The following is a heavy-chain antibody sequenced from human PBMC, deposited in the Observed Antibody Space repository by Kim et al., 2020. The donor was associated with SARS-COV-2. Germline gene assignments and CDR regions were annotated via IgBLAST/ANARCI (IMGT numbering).Heavy chain of an antibody. CDR2: ISYDGSNK. Sequence: GGSLRLSCAASGFTFSSYAMHWVRQAPGKGLEWVAVISYDGSNKYYADSVKGRFTISRDNSKNTLYLQMNSLRAEDTAVYYCARDRAYGDYADYWGQGTLVTVSS. CDR3: ARDRAYGDYADY. D-gene: IGHD4-17*01. V-gene: IGHV3-30*04. CDR1: GFTFSSYA. J-gene: IGHJ4*02.